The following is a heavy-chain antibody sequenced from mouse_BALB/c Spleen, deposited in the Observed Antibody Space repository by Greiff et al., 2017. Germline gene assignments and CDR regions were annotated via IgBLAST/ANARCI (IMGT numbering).Heavy chain of an antibody. Sequence: VQLQQSAAELARPGASVKMSCKASGYTFTSYTMHWVKQRPGQGLEWIGYINPSNGDTEYNQKFKDKAKLTADKSSSTAYMQLSSLTSEDSAVYYCVSDRDSGYNALDYWGQGTTLTVSS. CDR1: GYTFTSYT. V-gene: IGHV1-4*02. D-gene: IGHD3-3*01. CDR2: INPSNGDT. J-gene: IGHJ4*01. CDR3: VSDRDSGYNALDY.